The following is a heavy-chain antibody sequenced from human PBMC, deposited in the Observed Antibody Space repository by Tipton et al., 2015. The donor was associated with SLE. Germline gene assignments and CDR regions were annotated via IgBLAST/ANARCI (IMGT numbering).Heavy chain of an antibody. CDR1: GDSVSTNSAA. Sequence: GLVKPSQTLSLTCAISGDSVSTNSAAWNWIRQSPSRGLEWLGRTYYMSKWYRDYAVSVKSRITINPDTSKNHFSLQLTSVTPEDTAVYYCASLARYYGSASCYGFDIWGQGTMVTVSS. CDR3: ASLARYYGSASCYGFDI. J-gene: IGHJ3*02. D-gene: IGHD2-2*01. CDR2: TYYMSKWYR. V-gene: IGHV6-1*01.